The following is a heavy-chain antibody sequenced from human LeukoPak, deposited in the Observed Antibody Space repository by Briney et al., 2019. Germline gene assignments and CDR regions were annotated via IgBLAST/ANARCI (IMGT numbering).Heavy chain of an antibody. CDR1: GGSFSGYY. D-gene: IGHD3-10*01. CDR2: INHSGST. Sequence: PSETLSLTCAVYGGSFSGYYWSWIRQPPGKGLEWIGEINHSGSTNYNPSLKSRVTISVDTPKNQFSLKLSSVTAADTAVYYCARGSGSWVYWGQGTLVTVSS. V-gene: IGHV4-34*01. CDR3: ARGSGSWVY. J-gene: IGHJ4*02.